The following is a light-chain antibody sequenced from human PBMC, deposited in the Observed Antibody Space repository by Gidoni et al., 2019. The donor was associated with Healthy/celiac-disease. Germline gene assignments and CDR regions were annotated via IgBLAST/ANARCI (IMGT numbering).Light chain of an antibody. CDR2: GAS. V-gene: IGKV3-15*01. CDR1: QSVSSN. J-gene: IGKJ1*01. CDR3: QQYNNWWT. Sequence: ELVMTQSPATLSVSPGERATLSCRASQSVSSNLAWYQQKPGQAPRLLIYGASTRATGIPARFSGSGSGTEFTLTINGLQSEDFALYYCQQYNNWWTFGQGTKVEIK.